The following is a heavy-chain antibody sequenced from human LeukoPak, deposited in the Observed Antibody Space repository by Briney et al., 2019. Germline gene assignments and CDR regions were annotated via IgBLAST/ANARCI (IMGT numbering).Heavy chain of an antibody. J-gene: IGHJ4*02. CDR2: ISSSSSYI. D-gene: IGHD5-12*01. V-gene: IGHV3-21*01. Sequence: GGSLRLSCAAPGFTFSSYSMNWVRQAPGKGLEWVSSISSSSSYIYYADSVKGRFTISRDNARNSLYLQMNSLRAEDTAVYYCARDLIVANGDYWGQGTLVTVSS. CDR1: GFTFSSYS. CDR3: ARDLIVANGDY.